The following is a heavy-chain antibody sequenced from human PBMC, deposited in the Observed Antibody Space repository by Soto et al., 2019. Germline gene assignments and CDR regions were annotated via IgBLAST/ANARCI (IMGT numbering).Heavy chain of an antibody. CDR2: ISGSGVTT. J-gene: IGHJ4*02. Sequence: PGGFLRLSCAASGFTFSSYAMTWVRQAPGKGLEWVSAISGSGVTTYVDSVKGRFTISRDNSKNTLYLQINSLRAEDTAVYYCAKDTYGLDYWGQGTLVTVSS. CDR1: GFTFSSYA. V-gene: IGHV3-23*01. CDR3: AKDTYGLDY. D-gene: IGHD3-10*01.